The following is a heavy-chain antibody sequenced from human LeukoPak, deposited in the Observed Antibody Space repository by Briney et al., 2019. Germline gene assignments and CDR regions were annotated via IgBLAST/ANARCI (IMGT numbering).Heavy chain of an antibody. Sequence: ASVKVSCKASGYTFTSYYMHWVQQAPGQGLEWMGIINPSGGSTSYAQKFQGRVTMTRDTSTSTVYMELSSLRSEDTAVYYCARTDFYYDSSGYYYGLWGDDAFDIWGQGTMVTVSS. CDR1: GYTFTSYY. CDR3: ARTDFYYDSSGYYYGLWGDDAFDI. D-gene: IGHD3-22*01. V-gene: IGHV1-46*01. J-gene: IGHJ3*02. CDR2: INPSGGST.